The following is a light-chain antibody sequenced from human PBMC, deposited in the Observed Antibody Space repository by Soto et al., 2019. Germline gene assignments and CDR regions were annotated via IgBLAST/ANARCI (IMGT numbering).Light chain of an antibody. CDR2: DVT. V-gene: IGLV2-8*01. CDR1: SSDVGGYTY. CDR3: SSYAGNDIVL. Sequence: QSVLTQPPSASGSPGQSVTISCTGTSSDVGGYTYVSWYQQHPGKAPKLLIHDVTERPSGVPDRFTGSRSDSTASLAVSVLQAEDEGDYYCSSYAGNDIVLFGGGIKLTVL. J-gene: IGLJ2*01.